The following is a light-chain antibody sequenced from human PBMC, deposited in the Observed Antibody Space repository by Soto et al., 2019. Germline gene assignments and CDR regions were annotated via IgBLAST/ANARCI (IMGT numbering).Light chain of an antibody. CDR2: DVS. CDR3: SSYTSSSTPV. Sequence: QSALTQPASVSGSPGQSITICCTGTSSDVGGYNYVSWYQQHPGKAPKLMIYDVSNRPSGVSNRFSGSKSGNTASLTISGLQAEDEADYYCSSYTSSSTPVFGGGTKVTVL. CDR1: SSDVGGYNY. V-gene: IGLV2-14*01. J-gene: IGLJ2*01.